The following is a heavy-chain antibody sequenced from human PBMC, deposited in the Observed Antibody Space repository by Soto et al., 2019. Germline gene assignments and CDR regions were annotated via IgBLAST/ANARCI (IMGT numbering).Heavy chain of an antibody. CDR2: IYYSGST. V-gene: IGHV4-39*01. CDR1: GGSISSSSYY. Sequence: SETLSLTCTVSGGSISSSSYYWGWIRQPPGKGLEWIGSIYYSGSTYYNPSLKSRVTISVDTSKNQFSLTLSPVTAADTAVYYCAGHQLGYSGSDSDYWGQGTLVTVSS. CDR3: AGHQLGYSGSDSDY. J-gene: IGHJ4*02. D-gene: IGHD5-12*01.